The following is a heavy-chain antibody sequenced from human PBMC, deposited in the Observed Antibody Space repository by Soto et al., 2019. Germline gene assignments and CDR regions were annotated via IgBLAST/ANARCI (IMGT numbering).Heavy chain of an antibody. J-gene: IGHJ4*02. Sequence: QLQLQESGSGLVKPSQTLSLTCAVSGGSISSGGYSWSWIRQPPGKGLEWIGYIYHSGSTSYNPSLQSRVTISVDRSKNQFSLKLRSVTAADKAVYYWARAGGLGAVAVYYWGQGNRGTVSS. CDR1: GGSISSGGYS. CDR2: IYHSGST. V-gene: IGHV4-30-2*01. CDR3: ARAGGLGAVAVYY. D-gene: IGHD6-19*01.